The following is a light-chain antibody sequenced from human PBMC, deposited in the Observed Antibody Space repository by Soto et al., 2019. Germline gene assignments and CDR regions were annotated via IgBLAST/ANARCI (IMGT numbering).Light chain of an antibody. CDR2: LEGSGSY. V-gene: IGLV4-60*02. CDR3: ETWDSNTHSLV. J-gene: IGLJ1*01. Sequence: QSVLTQSSSASASLGSSVKLTCTLSSGHSSYIIAWHQQQPGKAPRYLMKLEGSGSYNKGSGVPDRFSGSSSGADRYLTISNLQFEDEADYYCETWDSNTHSLVFGTGTKVTVL. CDR1: SGHSSYI.